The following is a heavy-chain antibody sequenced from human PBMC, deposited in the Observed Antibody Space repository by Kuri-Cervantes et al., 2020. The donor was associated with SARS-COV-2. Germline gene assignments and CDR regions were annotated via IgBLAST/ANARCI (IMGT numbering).Heavy chain of an antibody. Sequence: SVKVSCKASGYTFTSYDINWVRQAPGQGLEWMGGIIPIFGTANYAQKFQGRVTITADKSTSTAYMELSSLRSEDTAVYYCARLDFRDIVVVPAASPWGQGTLVTVSS. V-gene: IGHV1-69*06. CDR1: GYTFTSYD. CDR2: IIPIFGTA. CDR3: ARLDFRDIVVVPAASP. J-gene: IGHJ5*02. D-gene: IGHD2-2*01.